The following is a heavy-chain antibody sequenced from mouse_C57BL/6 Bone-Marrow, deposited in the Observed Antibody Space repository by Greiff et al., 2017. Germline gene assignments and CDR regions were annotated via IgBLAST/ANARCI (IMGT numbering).Heavy chain of an antibody. D-gene: IGHD2-12*01. CDR1: GYSFTDYN. Sequence: VHVKQSGPELVKPGASVKISCKASGYSFTDYNMNWVKQSNGKSLEWIGVINPNYGTTSYNQKFKGKATLTVDQSSSTAYMQLNSLTSEDSAVYYCYDKGYAMDYWGQGTSVTVSS. V-gene: IGHV1-39*01. CDR3: YDKGYAMDY. J-gene: IGHJ4*01. CDR2: INPNYGTT.